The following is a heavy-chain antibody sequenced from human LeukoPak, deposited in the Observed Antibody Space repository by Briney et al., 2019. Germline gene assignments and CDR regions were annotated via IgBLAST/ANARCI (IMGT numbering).Heavy chain of an antibody. Sequence: GRSLRLSCAASGFTFSSYGMHWVRQAPGKGLEWVAVIWYDGSNKYYADSVKSRFTISRDNSKNTLYLQMNSLRAEDTAVYYCARDSREEQWLAYYFDYWGQGTLVTVSS. CDR1: GFTFSSYG. D-gene: IGHD6-19*01. CDR3: ARDSREEQWLAYYFDY. V-gene: IGHV3-33*01. J-gene: IGHJ4*02. CDR2: IWYDGSNK.